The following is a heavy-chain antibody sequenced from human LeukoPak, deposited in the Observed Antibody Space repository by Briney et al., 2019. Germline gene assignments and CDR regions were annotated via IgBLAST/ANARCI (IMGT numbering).Heavy chain of an antibody. D-gene: IGHD4-17*01. CDR1: GVSFNDYY. CDR3: TRMTTGHDY. Sequence: SETLSLTCAVSGVSFNDYYWSWARQTPGRGLEWIGEINHSGYTNDSPSLKSRVTLSIDTSRKQFSLNLRSVTVADTGIYYCTRMTTGHDYWGQGTLVTVSS. CDR2: INHSGYT. V-gene: IGHV4-34*01. J-gene: IGHJ4*02.